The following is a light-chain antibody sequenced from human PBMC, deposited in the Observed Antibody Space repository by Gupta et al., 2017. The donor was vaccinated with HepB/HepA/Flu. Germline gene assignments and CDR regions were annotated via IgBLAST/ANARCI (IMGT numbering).Light chain of an antibody. J-gene: IGLJ3*02. Sequence: QSVLTQPPSVSGAPGQRVTISCTGSSSNIGAGYDVHWYQQLPGTAPKLLIYGNSNGPSGVPDRFSGSKSGTSASLAITGLQAEDEADYYCQSYDSSLSGSWVFGGGTKLTVL. V-gene: IGLV1-40*01. CDR3: QSYDSSLSGSWV. CDR1: SSNIGAGYD. CDR2: GNS.